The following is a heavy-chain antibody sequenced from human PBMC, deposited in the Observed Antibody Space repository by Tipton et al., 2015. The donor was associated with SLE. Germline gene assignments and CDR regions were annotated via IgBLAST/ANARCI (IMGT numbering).Heavy chain of an antibody. Sequence: TLSLTCDVSGYSIRRGFYWGWIRQPPGKGLEWIGNIYPTANTYYNPSLKSRVTISVDKSNNQVSLKLKSVTAADTAVYYCAREVGKAFWSGYSNWGQGTMVTVSS. V-gene: IGHV4-38-2*02. CDR2: IYPTANT. D-gene: IGHD3-3*01. CDR3: AREVGKAFWSGYSN. J-gene: IGHJ4*02. CDR1: GYSIRRGFY.